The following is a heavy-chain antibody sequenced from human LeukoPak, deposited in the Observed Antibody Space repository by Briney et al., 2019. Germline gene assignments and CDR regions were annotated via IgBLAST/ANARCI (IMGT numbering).Heavy chain of an antibody. J-gene: IGHJ4*02. Sequence: GGSLRLSCAASGFTFSSYNMNWVRQAPGKGLEWVSSITPSSTYIFYADSVKGRFTISRDNAKNSLSLQMNSLRAEDTAVYYCARVRGASSSSWYFDYWGQGTLVTVSS. CDR3: ARVRGASSSSWYFDY. CDR2: ITPSSTYI. V-gene: IGHV3-21*01. D-gene: IGHD6-13*01. CDR1: GFTFSSYN.